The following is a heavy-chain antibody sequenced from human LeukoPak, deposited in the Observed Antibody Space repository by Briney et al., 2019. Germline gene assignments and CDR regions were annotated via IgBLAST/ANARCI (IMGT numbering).Heavy chain of an antibody. V-gene: IGHV4-34*01. CDR2: INHSVST. J-gene: IGHJ6*02. CDR3: ARGGMRGIAVAGTYYYGMDV. CDR1: GGSFSGYY. Sequence: ASETLSLTCAVYGGSFSGYYWSWIRQPPGKVLEWIGEINHSVSTNYNPSLKSRVTISVDTSKNQFSLKLSSVTAADTAVYYCARGGMRGIAVAGTYYYGMDVWGQGTTVTVSS. D-gene: IGHD6-19*01.